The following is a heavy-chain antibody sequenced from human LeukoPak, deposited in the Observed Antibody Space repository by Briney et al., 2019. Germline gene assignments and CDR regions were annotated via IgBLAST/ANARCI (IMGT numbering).Heavy chain of an antibody. D-gene: IGHD6-19*01. CDR3: ASTKAVAAPCFEY. J-gene: IGHJ4*02. V-gene: IGHV3-30-3*01. Sequence: GGSLRLSCAASGFTFSSYAMHWVRQAPGKGLEWVAVISYDGSNKYYADSVKGRFTISRDNSKNTLYLQMNSLRAEDTAVYYCASTKAVAAPCFEYWGQGTLVTVSS. CDR1: GFTFSSYA. CDR2: ISYDGSNK.